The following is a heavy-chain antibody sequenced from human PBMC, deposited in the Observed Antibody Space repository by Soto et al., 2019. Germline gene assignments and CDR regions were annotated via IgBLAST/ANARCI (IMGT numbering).Heavy chain of an antibody. J-gene: IGHJ3*02. CDR1: GYTLTELS. V-gene: IGHV1-24*01. Sequence: GASVKVSCKVSGYTLTELSMHWVRQAPGKGLEWMGGFDPEDGETIYARKFQGRVTMTEDTSTDTAYMELSSLRSEDTAVYYCATYRATGTHDAFDIWGQGTMVTVSS. CDR3: ATYRATGTHDAFDI. D-gene: IGHD5-12*01. CDR2: FDPEDGET.